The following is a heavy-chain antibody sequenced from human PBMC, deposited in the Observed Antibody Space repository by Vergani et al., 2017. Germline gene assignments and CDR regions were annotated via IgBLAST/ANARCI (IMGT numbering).Heavy chain of an antibody. J-gene: IGHJ4*02. Sequence: QVQLQQWGAGLLKPSETLSLTCAVYGGSFSGYSWSWIRQPPGKGLEWIGEINHSGSTNYNPSLKSRVTISVDTSKNQFSLKLSSVTAADTAVYYCARGAQYCSSTSCYTSPFDYWGQGTLVTVSS. D-gene: IGHD2-2*02. V-gene: IGHV4-34*01. CDR2: INHSGST. CDR1: GGSFSGYS. CDR3: ARGAQYCSSTSCYTSPFDY.